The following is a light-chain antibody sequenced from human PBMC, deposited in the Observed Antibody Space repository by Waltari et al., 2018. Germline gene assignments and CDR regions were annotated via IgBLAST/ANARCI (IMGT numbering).Light chain of an antibody. J-gene: IGKJ4*01. CDR3: HQCGGSQRT. CDR2: DAS. V-gene: IGKV3-20*01. Sequence: ENGLTQSPGTLSLSPGERAILSCRASQTVDNRFLAWYQLKPGQAPRLLSHDASSRAPGIPDRFSGSGSGTDFTLTISRLEPEDSAVYYCHQCGGSQRTFGGGTRVEIK. CDR1: QTVDNRF.